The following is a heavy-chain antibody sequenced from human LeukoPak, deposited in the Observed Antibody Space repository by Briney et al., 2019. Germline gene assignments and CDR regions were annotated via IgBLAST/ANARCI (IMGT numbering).Heavy chain of an antibody. V-gene: IGHV3-7*01. Sequence: GGSLRLSCTASEFTVSRNYMLWVRQAPGKGLECVANIKTDGSAKYYPDSVKGRFTVSRDNAKNSLYLQMNNMRVEDTAIYYCTKDLNHDSSGWGQGTLVTVSS. CDR1: EFTVSRNY. J-gene: IGHJ4*02. D-gene: IGHD3-22*01. CDR2: IKTDGSAK. CDR3: TKDLNHDSSG.